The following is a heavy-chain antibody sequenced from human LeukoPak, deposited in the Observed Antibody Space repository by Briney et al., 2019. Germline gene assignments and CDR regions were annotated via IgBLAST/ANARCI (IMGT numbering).Heavy chain of an antibody. J-gene: IGHJ5*02. CDR2: ISGSANST. CDR3: AKMGPSSTWYNNWLDP. Sequence: PGGSLRLSCAASGFTFNSNAMSWVRQAPGKGLEWVSGISGSANSTDYADSVKGRFTISRDNSKNTLYLQMNSLRAEDTAVYYCAKMGPSSTWYNNWLDPWGQGTLVTVSS. CDR1: GFTFNSNA. D-gene: IGHD6-13*01. V-gene: IGHV3-23*01.